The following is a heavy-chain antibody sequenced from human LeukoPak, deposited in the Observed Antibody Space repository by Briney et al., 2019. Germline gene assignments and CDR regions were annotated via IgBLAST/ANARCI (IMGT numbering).Heavy chain of an antibody. J-gene: IGHJ6*02. CDR2: VSYDGSNK. Sequence: GGSLRLSCVASGFTFSNFGMHWVRQAPGKGLEWVAVVSYDGSNKFYADSVKGRFTISRDNSKNTLYLQMNSLRAEDTAVYYCAKEGFYYGSGSLYGMDVWGQGTTVTVSS. CDR1: GFTFSNFG. V-gene: IGHV3-30*18. CDR3: AKEGFYYGSGSLYGMDV. D-gene: IGHD3-10*01.